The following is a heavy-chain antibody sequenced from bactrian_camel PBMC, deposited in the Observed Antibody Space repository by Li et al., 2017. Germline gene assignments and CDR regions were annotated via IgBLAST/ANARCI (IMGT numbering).Heavy chain of an antibody. D-gene: IGHD2*01. J-gene: IGHJ4*01. V-gene: IGHV3S40*01. Sequence: VQLVESGGGSVQAGGSLRLSCAATTSTNARLSMAWFRQAPGKEREGVASIYTGGGRTYYADPVKGRFTISKDNAKNTVYLQMNSLKPEDTAKYYCAAPRYGTGYCYKDWADVALWGQGTQVTVS. CDR3: AAPRYGTGYCYKDWADVAL. CDR1: TSTNARLS. CDR2: IYTGGGRT.